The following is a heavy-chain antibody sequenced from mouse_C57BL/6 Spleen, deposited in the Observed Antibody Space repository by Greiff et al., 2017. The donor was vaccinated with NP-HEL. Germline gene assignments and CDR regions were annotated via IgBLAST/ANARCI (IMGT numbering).Heavy chain of an antibody. D-gene: IGHD1-1*01. V-gene: IGHV14-3*01. CDR1: GFNINNSY. Sequence: EVQLQESFGGGVRPGASVKLSCTASGFNINNSYMHWVKQRPEQGLEWIGRIDPANGNTKYAPKFQGKATITADKSSNTAYLQLSSLTSEDTAIYYCASGYYGSSYPWYFDVWGTGTTVTVSS. J-gene: IGHJ1*03. CDR3: ASGYYGSSYPWYFDV. CDR2: IDPANGNT.